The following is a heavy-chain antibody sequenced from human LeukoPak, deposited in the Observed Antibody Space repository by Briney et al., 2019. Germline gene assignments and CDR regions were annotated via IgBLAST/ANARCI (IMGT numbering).Heavy chain of an antibody. V-gene: IGHV1-69*06. D-gene: IGHD6-19*01. Sequence: ASVEVSCKASGGTFSSYAISWVRQAPGQGLEWMGGIIPIFGTANYAQKFQGRVTITADKSTSTAYMELSSLRSEDTAVYYCARGGGIGIAVAESENFDYWGQGTLVTVSS. CDR3: ARGGGIGIAVAESENFDY. J-gene: IGHJ4*02. CDR2: IIPIFGTA. CDR1: GGTFSSYA.